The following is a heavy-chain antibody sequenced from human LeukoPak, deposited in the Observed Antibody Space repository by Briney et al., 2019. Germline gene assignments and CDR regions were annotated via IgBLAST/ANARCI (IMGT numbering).Heavy chain of an antibody. J-gene: IGHJ1*01. CDR1: GGSITSYY. D-gene: IGHD6-13*01. Sequence: NPSETLSLTCTVSGGSITSYYWSWIRQPPGKGLEWIAYISYSGSTNSNPSLKSRVTISVDTSKNQFSLRLTSVTAADTAVYYCARSYSSTWCGDFQHWGQGTLVTVSS. CDR2: ISYSGST. V-gene: IGHV4-59*01. CDR3: ARSYSSTWCGDFQH.